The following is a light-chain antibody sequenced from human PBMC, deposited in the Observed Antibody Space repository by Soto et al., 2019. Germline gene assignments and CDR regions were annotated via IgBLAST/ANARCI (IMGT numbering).Light chain of an antibody. CDR1: QSVYNY. J-gene: IGKJ1*01. CDR3: QQRSDWPLT. Sequence: EIVLTQSPATLSLSPGERATLSCRASQSVYNYFAWYQQKPGQAPRLLIYDASNRATGIPARFSGSGSGTDFTLTISSLGPEDFAVYYCQQRSDWPLTFGQGTKVDIK. CDR2: DAS. V-gene: IGKV3-11*01.